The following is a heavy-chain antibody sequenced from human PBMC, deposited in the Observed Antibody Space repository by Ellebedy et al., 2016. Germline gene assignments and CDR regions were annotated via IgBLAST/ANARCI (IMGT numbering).Heavy chain of an antibody. J-gene: IGHJ4*02. V-gene: IGHV1-46*01. D-gene: IGHD5-24*01. Sequence: ASVKVSCKASGYTFTSYYMHWVRQAPGQGLEWMGIINPSGGSTSYAQKFQGRVTMTRDTSTSTVYMELRSLRSDDTAVYYCARVGGRDGYNGWGQGTLVTVSS. CDR1: GYTFTSYY. CDR2: INPSGGST. CDR3: ARVGGRDGYNG.